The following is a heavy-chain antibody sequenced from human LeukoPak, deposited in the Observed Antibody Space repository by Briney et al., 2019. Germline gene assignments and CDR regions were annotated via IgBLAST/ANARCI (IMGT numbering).Heavy chain of an antibody. J-gene: IGHJ3*02. CDR3: ARDDGYCSSTSCLALTAFDI. Sequence: GASVKVSCKASGYTFTSYGISWVRQAPGQGLEWMGWISAYNGNTNYAQKLQGRVTMTTDTSTSTAYMELRSLRSDDTAVYYCARDDGYCSSTSCLALTAFDIWGQGTMVTVSS. CDR2: ISAYNGNT. V-gene: IGHV1-18*01. D-gene: IGHD2-2*01. CDR1: GYTFTSYG.